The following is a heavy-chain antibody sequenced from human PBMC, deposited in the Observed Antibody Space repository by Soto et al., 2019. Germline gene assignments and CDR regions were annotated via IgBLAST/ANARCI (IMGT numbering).Heavy chain of an antibody. CDR2: IYWDDDK. J-gene: IGHJ4*02. Sequence: QITLKESGPTLVKPTQTLTLTCTFSGFSLSTSGVGVGWIRQPPGKALEWLALIYWDDDKRYSPSLKSTLTITKDTPKNQVVLTMANMAPVDTATYYCAHRRSPRGLDYWGQGTLVTVSS. CDR3: AHRRSPRGLDY. V-gene: IGHV2-5*02. D-gene: IGHD3-10*01. CDR1: GFSLSTSGVG.